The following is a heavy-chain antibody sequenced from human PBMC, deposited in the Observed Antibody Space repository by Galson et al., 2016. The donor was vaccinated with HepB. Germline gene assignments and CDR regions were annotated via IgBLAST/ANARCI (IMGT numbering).Heavy chain of an antibody. D-gene: IGHD3-16*01. CDR3: TFSTYEYRGQGDAFGI. V-gene: IGHV3-73*01. CDR1: GFTFSGSV. Sequence: SLRLSCAASGFTFSGSVMHWVRQASGKGLEWVGRIRSKANSYATAYAASVKGRFTISRDDSKNTAYLQMNSLKTEDTALYYCTFSTYEYRGQGDAFGIWGQGTMVTVSS. CDR2: IRSKANSYAT. J-gene: IGHJ3*02.